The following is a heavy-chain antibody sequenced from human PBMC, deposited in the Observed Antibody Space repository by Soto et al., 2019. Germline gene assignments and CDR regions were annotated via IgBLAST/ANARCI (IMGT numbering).Heavy chain of an antibody. V-gene: IGHV3-74*01. CDR3: ATVFDF. Sequence: VSLRLSCAASGFTFTNSWMHWVRQAPGEGLVWVSGLNADGSSTYYADSVKGRFTISRDSAKGALYLQMNSLRAEDTAFYYCATVFDFWGQGTLVTVSS. CDR1: GFTFTNSW. CDR2: LNADGSST. J-gene: IGHJ4*02.